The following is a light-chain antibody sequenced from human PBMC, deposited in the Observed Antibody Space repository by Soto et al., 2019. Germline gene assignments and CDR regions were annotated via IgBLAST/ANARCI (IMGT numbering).Light chain of an antibody. Sequence: EILMTQSPVTLSVSPGDRATLSCRASQSVSSSYLAWYQQKPGQAPRLLIYGASNRATGIPDRFSGSGSGTDFTLTISRLEPEDFAVYYCQQYGSSPRTFGQGTKVDIK. J-gene: IGKJ1*01. CDR2: GAS. CDR3: QQYGSSPRT. CDR1: QSVSSSY. V-gene: IGKV3-20*01.